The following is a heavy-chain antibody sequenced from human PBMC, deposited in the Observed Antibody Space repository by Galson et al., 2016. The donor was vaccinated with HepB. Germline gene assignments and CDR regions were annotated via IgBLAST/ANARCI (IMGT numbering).Heavy chain of an antibody. D-gene: IGHD3-10*01. J-gene: IGHJ5*02. V-gene: IGHV3-23*01. Sequence: SLRLSCAVSGFIFPNFAMHWVRQAPGKGLEWVSGISGRGPPAYYAASVKGRFTISRDNSNSTLFLQMNSLKVEDTAIYYCAKDNNEYYGSGTTFDPWGQGTLVTVSS. CDR1: GFIFPNFA. CDR2: ISGRGPPA. CDR3: AKDNNEYYGSGTTFDP.